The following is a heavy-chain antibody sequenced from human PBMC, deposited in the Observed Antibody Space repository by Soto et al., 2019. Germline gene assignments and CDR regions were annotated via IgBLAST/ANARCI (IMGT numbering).Heavy chain of an antibody. V-gene: IGHV3-48*03. Sequence: GGSLRLSCAGSGFTFRNFEMHWVRQAPGKGLEWVSYINTAGSTKYYAESVKGRFTISRDNARNSLFLQMNSLRAEDTAVYYCARAECSSPDCLTAYYSYGLDVWGQGSTVTVSS. D-gene: IGHD3-9*01. CDR3: ARAECSSPDCLTAYYSYGLDV. CDR2: INTAGSTK. CDR1: GFTFRNFE. J-gene: IGHJ6*02.